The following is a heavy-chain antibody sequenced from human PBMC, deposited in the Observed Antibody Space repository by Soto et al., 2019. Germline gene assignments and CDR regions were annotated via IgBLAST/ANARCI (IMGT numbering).Heavy chain of an antibody. CDR2: IYYSGST. CDR3: ARSRFEGATQNSFDY. Sequence: TRSLTCTVSGGSISSGDYYWSWIRQPPGKGLEWIGYIYYSGSTYYNPSLKSRVTISVDTSKNQFSLKLSSVTAADTAVYYCARSRFEGATQNSFDYWGQGTMVTVYS. J-gene: IGHJ4*02. D-gene: IGHD1-26*01. V-gene: IGHV4-30-4*01. CDR1: GGSISSGDYY.